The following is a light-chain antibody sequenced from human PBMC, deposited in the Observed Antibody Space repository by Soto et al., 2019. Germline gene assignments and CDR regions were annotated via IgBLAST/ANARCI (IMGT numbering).Light chain of an antibody. CDR1: QSVRSY. CDR2: DAS. Sequence: EIVLTQSTATLSLSPGERDTLSCRASQSVRSYLAWYQQKPGQAPRLLIYDASNRATGIPARFSGSGSGTDFTLTISSLEPEDFAVYYCQQRSNWPPYTFGQGTKLEIK. J-gene: IGKJ2*01. CDR3: QQRSNWPPYT. V-gene: IGKV3-11*01.